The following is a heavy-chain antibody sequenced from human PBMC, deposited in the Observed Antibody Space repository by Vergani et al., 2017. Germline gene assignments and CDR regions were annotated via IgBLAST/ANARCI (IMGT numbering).Heavy chain of an antibody. CDR2: IFYTGTS. Sequence: QLQLQESGPGLLKPSETLSLTCSVSGSSISGSSDYWGWIRQPPGKGLEWIGSIFYTGTSYYNPSLESRATNSVDTSKNQFSLKLQSVTAADSAVYYCARQFGGGRGYRFDHWGQGTLVSVSS. V-gene: IGHV4-39*01. D-gene: IGHD3-16*01. J-gene: IGHJ4*02. CDR1: GSSISGSSDY. CDR3: ARQFGGGRGYRFDH.